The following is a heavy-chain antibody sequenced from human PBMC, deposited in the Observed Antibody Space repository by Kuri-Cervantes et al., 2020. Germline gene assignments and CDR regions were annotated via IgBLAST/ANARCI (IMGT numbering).Heavy chain of an antibody. J-gene: IGHJ6*02. CDR1: GFTFSSSW. Sequence: GGSLRLSCAASGFTFSSSWMHWVCQAPEKGLEWVAVISYDGSNKYYADSVKGRFTISRDNSKNTLYLQMNSLRAEDTAVYYCARTHTLRYYYGMDVWGQGTTVTVSS. D-gene: IGHD2-2*02. CDR2: ISYDGSNK. CDR3: ARTHTLRYYYGMDV. V-gene: IGHV3-30*03.